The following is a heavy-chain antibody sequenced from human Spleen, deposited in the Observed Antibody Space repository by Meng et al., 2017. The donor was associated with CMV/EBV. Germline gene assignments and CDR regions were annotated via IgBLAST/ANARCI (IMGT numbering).Heavy chain of an antibody. Sequence: GSLRLSCSVSGGSISSYYWSWMRQPPGKGLEWIGYIYYSGNTNYNPSLKSRVTISTDRSKNQFSLKLRSVTAADTAVYYCARDTENDFNAFDIWGRGTMVTVSS. CDR2: IYYSGNT. D-gene: IGHD3-3*01. V-gene: IGHV4-59*01. CDR1: GGSISSYY. CDR3: ARDTENDFNAFDI. J-gene: IGHJ3*02.